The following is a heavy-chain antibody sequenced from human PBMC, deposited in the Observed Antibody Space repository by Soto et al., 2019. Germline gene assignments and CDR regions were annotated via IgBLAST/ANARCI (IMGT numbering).Heavy chain of an antibody. CDR3: ARGVQLERRTAFYI. D-gene: IGHD1-1*01. V-gene: IGHV3-48*01. CDR2: ISSSSSSI. CDR1: GFTFSGYS. J-gene: IGHJ3*02. Sequence: EVQLVEPGGGLVEPGGSLRLSCAASGFTFSGYSMKWVRRAPGRGLEWVTYISSSSSSIYYADSVKGRFTISRDNAKNSLYLQMNSLRAEDTAVYYCARGVQLERRTAFYIWGQGTMVIVSS.